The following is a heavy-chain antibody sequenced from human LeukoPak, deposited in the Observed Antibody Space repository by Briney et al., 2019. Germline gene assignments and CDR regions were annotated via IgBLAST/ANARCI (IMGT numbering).Heavy chain of an antibody. CDR3: ASLKNYYDSSGYLVTDAFDI. V-gene: IGHV1-18*01. CDR2: ISGYNGNT. D-gene: IGHD3-22*01. J-gene: IGHJ3*02. Sequence: ASLKVSCKTSGYTFTHYVINWVRQAPGQGLEWMGWISGYNGNTNYAQKLQGRVTMTTDTSTSTAYMELRSLKSDDTAVYYCASLKNYYDSSGYLVTDAFDIWGQGTMVTVSS. CDR1: GYTFTHYV.